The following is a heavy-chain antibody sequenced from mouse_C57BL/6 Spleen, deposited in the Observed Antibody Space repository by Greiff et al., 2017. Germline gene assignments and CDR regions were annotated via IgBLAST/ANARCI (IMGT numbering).Heavy chain of an antibody. Sequence: VNVVESGPGLVQPSQSLSITCTVSGFSLTSYGVHWVRQSPGKGLEWLGVIWSGGSTDYNAAFISRLSISKDNSKSQVFFKMNSLQADDTAIYYCARWDYDYDVDAMDYWGQGTSVTVSS. D-gene: IGHD2-4*01. CDR1: GFSLTSYG. CDR3: ARWDYDYDVDAMDY. CDR2: IWSGGST. J-gene: IGHJ4*01. V-gene: IGHV2-2*01.